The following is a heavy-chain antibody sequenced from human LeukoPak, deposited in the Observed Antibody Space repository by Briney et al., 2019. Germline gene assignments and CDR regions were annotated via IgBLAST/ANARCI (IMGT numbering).Heavy chain of an antibody. D-gene: IGHD6-19*01. CDR1: GFTVSNYY. J-gene: IGHJ4*02. CDR3: ARESGSGWYTVDY. Sequence: SGGSLRLSCAASGFTVSNYYMTWVRQAPGKGLEWVSVIYTDASTYYADSVKGRFTVSRDNPKNTLYLQMNSLRAEDTALYYCARESGSGWYTVDYWGQGTLVTVSS. CDR2: IYTDAST. V-gene: IGHV3-53*01.